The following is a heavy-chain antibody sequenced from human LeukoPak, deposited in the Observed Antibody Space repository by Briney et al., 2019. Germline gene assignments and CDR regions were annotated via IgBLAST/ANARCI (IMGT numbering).Heavy chain of an antibody. J-gene: IGHJ4*02. V-gene: IGHV3-30-3*02. D-gene: IGHD6-13*01. CDR1: GFTFSTYA. CDR2: TSSDGRSK. Sequence: PGGSLRLSCAASGFTFSTYAMHWVRQAPGKGLEWVAITSSDGRSKFYADSVKGRFTISRDNSKNTLYLQMNSLRAEDTAVYYCAKTIAAAGYYFDYWGQGTLVTVSS. CDR3: AKTIAAAGYYFDY.